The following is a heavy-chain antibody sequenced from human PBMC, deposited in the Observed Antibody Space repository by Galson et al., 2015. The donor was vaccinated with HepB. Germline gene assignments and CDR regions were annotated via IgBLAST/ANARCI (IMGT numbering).Heavy chain of an antibody. D-gene: IGHD2-21*02. Sequence: QSGAEVKKPGESLKISCKGSGYSFTSYWIGWVRQMPGKGLEWMGIIYPGDSDTRYSPSFQGQVTISADKSISTAYLQWSSLKASDTAMYYCARHFPVGGGDCYSCAFDIWGQGTMVTVSS. CDR1: GYSFTSYW. J-gene: IGHJ3*02. CDR3: ARHFPVGGGDCYSCAFDI. V-gene: IGHV5-51*01. CDR2: IYPGDSDT.